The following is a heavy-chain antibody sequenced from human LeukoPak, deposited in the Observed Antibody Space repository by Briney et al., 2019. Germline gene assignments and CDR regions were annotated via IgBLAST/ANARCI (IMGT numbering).Heavy chain of an antibody. Sequence: SETLSLTCAVYGGSLSAYYWTSIRQSPGKGLEWIGEINHSGITNYNPSLKSRVTISVDTSKNQFSLKLSSVTAADTAVYYCASIGLLQYFDYWGQGTLVTVSS. D-gene: IGHD3-22*01. CDR3: ASIGLLQYFDY. CDR1: GGSLSAYY. CDR2: INHSGIT. V-gene: IGHV4-34*01. J-gene: IGHJ4*02.